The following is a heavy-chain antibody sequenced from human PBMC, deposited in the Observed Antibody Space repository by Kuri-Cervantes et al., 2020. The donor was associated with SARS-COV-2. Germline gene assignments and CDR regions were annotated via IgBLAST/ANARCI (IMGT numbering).Heavy chain of an antibody. D-gene: IGHD6-13*01. CDR3: ARAISSWFDY. J-gene: IGHJ4*02. CDR1: GFTFSTYS. V-gene: IGHV3-48*02. CDR2: ISSSSSTI. Sequence: GGPLRLSWAAPGFTFSTYSMNWVRQALGKGLEWVSYISSSSSTIYYADSVKGRFTISRDNAKISLYLQMKSLRDEDTAVYYCARAISSWFDYWGQGTLVTVSS.